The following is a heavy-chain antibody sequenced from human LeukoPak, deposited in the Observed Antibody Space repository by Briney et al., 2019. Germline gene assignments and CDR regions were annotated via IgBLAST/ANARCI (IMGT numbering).Heavy chain of an antibody. Sequence: KTSETLSLTCTVSGGSVSSGSYYWSWIRQPPGKGLEWIGYIYYSGSTNYNPSLKSRVIISVDTSRNQFSLKLNSVTAADTAVYYCTRGQDECKTGYWGQGTLVTVSS. J-gene: IGHJ4*02. V-gene: IGHV4-61*01. D-gene: IGHD3-9*01. CDR3: TRGQDECKTGY. CDR2: IYYSGST. CDR1: GGSVSSGSYY.